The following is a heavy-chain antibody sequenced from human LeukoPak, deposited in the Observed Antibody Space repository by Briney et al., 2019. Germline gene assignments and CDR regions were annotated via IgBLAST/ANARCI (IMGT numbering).Heavy chain of an antibody. CDR2: IRYDGSNK. Sequence: PGGSLRLSCAASGFTFSSYGMHWVRQAPGKGLEWVAFIRYDGSNKYYADSVKGRFTISRDNAKNTLYLQMNSLRAEDTAVYYCARDGLRTVTTTGDAFDIWGQGTMVTVSS. CDR1: GFTFSSYG. D-gene: IGHD4-17*01. CDR3: ARDGLRTVTTTGDAFDI. V-gene: IGHV3-30*02. J-gene: IGHJ3*02.